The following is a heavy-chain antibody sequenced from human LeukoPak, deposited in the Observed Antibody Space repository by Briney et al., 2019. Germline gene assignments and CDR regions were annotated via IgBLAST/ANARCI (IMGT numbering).Heavy chain of an antibody. Sequence: SETLSLTCTVSGGSISNYYWSWIRQPPGKGLEWIGEINHSGSTNYNPSLKSRVTISVDTSKNQFSLKLSSVTAADTAVYYCARDRYYGMDVWGQGTTVTVSS. CDR2: INHSGST. CDR3: ARDRYYGMDV. V-gene: IGHV4-34*01. CDR1: GGSISNYY. J-gene: IGHJ6*02.